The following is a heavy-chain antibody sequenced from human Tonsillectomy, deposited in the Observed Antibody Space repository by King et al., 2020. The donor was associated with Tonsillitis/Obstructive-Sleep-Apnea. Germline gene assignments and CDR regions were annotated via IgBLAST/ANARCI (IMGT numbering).Heavy chain of an antibody. CDR3: ARIGYCSSTSCYHDAFDI. J-gene: IGHJ3*02. CDR2: ISSSGSTI. V-gene: IGHV3-48*03. CDR1: GFTFSSYE. Sequence: VQLVESGGGLVQPGGSLRLSCAASGFTFSSYEMNWVRQAPGKGLEWVSYISSSGSTIYYADSVKGRFTISRDNAKNSLYLQMNSLRAEDKAVYYCARIGYCSSTSCYHDAFDIWGQGTMVTVSS. D-gene: IGHD2-2*01.